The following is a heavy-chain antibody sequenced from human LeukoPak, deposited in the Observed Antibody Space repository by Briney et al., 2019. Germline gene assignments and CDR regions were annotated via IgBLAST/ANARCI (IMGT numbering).Heavy chain of an antibody. CDR2: IYTSGST. V-gene: IGHV4-61*02. D-gene: IGHD3-10*01. CDR1: GGSISSGSYY. Sequence: PSETLSLTCTVSGGSISSGSYYWSWIRQPAGKGLEWIGRIYTSGSTNYNPSLKSRVTISVDTSKNQFSLKLSSVTAADTAVYYCARVGGYHRGSGGWFDPWGQGTLVTVSS. J-gene: IGHJ5*02. CDR3: ARVGGYHRGSGGWFDP.